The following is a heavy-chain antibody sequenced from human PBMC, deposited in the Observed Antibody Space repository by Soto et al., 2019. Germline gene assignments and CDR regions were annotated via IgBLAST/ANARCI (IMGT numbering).Heavy chain of an antibody. CDR2: IYYSGST. D-gene: IGHD1-26*01. CDR1: GGSISSSSYY. J-gene: IGHJ6*03. V-gene: IGHV4-39*01. Sequence: SETLSLTCTVSGGSISSSSYYWGWIRQPPGKGLEWIGSIYYSGSTYYNPSLKSRVTISVDTSKNQFSLKLSSVTAADTAVYYCVRHLPLVGATTYYYYYYMDVWGKGTTVTVSS. CDR3: VRHLPLVGATTYYYYYYMDV.